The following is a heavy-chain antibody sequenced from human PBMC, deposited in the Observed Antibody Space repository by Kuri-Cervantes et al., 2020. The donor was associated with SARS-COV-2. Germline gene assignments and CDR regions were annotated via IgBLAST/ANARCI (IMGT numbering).Heavy chain of an antibody. J-gene: IGHJ5*02. Sequence: ASVKVSCKASGYTFTSYGISWVRQAPGQGLEWMGWISAYNGNTNYAQKLQGRVTMTTDTSTSTAYMELSGLRSEDTAVYFCARFGDCPGSSRTNCWFDPWGQGTLVTVSS. CDR3: ARFGDCPGSSRTNCWFDP. CDR1: GYTFTSYG. CDR2: ISAYNGNT. D-gene: IGHD2-15*01. V-gene: IGHV1-18*01.